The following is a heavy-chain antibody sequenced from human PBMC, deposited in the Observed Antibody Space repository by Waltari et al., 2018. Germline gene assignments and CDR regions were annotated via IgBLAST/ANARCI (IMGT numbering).Heavy chain of an antibody. Sequence: QLQLQESGPGLVKPSETLSLTCTVSGGSISSSTYYWGWIRQPPGKGLEWIGSIYYSGSTYYNPSLKSRVTISVDTSKNQFSLKLSSVTAADTAVYYCARGGGGNSDYWGQGTLVTVSS. CDR1: GGSISSSTYY. V-gene: IGHV4-39*01. CDR2: IYYSGST. CDR3: ARGGGGNSDY. D-gene: IGHD2-15*01. J-gene: IGHJ4*02.